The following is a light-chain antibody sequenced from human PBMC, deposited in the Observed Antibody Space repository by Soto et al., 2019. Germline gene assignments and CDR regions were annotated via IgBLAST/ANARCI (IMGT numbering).Light chain of an antibody. V-gene: IGKV4-1*01. CDR3: QQYYSPPWT. Sequence: DIVMTQSPDSLAVSLGERATINCKSSQSVLFSSNNKNYLAWSQQKPGQSPKLLIYWASTRESGVPDRFSGSGSGTDLTLTISSLQAADVAVYFCQQYYSPPWTFGPGTKVDIK. J-gene: IGKJ1*01. CDR1: QSVLFSSNNKNY. CDR2: WAS.